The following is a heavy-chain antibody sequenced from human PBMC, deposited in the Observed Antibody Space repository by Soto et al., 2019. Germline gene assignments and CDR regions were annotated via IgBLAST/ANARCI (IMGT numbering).Heavy chain of an antibody. J-gene: IGHJ4*02. CDR2: INPNSGGT. D-gene: IGHD2-2*01. V-gene: IGHV1-2*02. CDR3: AALGYCSSTSCHYVPN. Sequence: ASVKVSCKASGYTFTGYYMHWVRQAPGQGFEWMGWINPNSGGTNYAQKFQGRVTMTRDTSISTAYMELSRLRSDDTAVYYCAALGYCSSTSCHYVPNWGQGTLVNASS. CDR1: GYTFTGYY.